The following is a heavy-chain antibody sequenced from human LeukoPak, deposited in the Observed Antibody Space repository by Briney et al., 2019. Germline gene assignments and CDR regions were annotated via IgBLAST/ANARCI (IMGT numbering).Heavy chain of an antibody. CDR1: GYTFTSYY. J-gene: IGHJ4*02. CDR2: INPSGGST. CDR3: ARDLPREDTVDY. Sequence: GSSVKVSCKASGYTFTSYYMHWVRQAPGQGLEWMGIINPSGGSTSYAQKFQGRVTMTRDTSTSTVYMELSSLRSEDTAVYYCARDLPREDTVDYWGKGTLVTVSS. V-gene: IGHV1-46*01.